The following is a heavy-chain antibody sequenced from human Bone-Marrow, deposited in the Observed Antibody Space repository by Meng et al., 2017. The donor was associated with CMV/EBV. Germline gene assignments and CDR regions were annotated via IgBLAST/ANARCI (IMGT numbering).Heavy chain of an antibody. V-gene: IGHV1-69*05. CDR3: STKIAVAVSGWLPRLSSYGMDV. D-gene: IGHD6-13*01. CDR2: IIPIFGTA. Sequence: SVKVSCKASGGTFSSYAISWVRQAPGQGLEWMGGIIPIFGTANYAQKFKGRVTITTDESTSTAYMELSSLRSEDTAVYYCSTKIAVAVSGWLPRLSSYGMDVWGQGTTVTVSS. J-gene: IGHJ6*02. CDR1: GGTFSSYA.